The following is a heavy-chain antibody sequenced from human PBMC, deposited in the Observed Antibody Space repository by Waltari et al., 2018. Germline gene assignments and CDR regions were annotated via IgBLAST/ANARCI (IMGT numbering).Heavy chain of an antibody. J-gene: IGHJ4*02. CDR1: GFIFSTYW. CDR2: INSDGSST. CDR3: VRENIAAAGLES. V-gene: IGHV3-74*01. D-gene: IGHD6-13*01. Sequence: EVQLVESGGGLVQPGGSLRLSCVASGFIFSTYWMDWVRQAPGKGLVWVSSINSDGSSTTYADSVKGQFTISRDNAKNTLYLQMSSLRAEDTAVYYCVRENIAAAGLESWGQGTLVTVSS.